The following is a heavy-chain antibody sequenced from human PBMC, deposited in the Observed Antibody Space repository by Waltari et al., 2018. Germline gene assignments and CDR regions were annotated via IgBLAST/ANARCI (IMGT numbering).Heavy chain of an antibody. CDR1: GYSFPSYC. V-gene: IGHV5-51*01. CDR2: IYPGHSDT. CDR3: ARHIDDFWSGYYVVGWFDP. J-gene: IGHJ5*02. Sequence: EVQLVQSGAEVKKPGESLKISCKGSGYSFPSYCIGWVRQMPGKGLGWMGIIYPGHSDTRYSPSFQGQVTISADKSISTAYLQWSSLKASDTAMYYCARHIDDFWSGYYVVGWFDPWGQGTLVTVSS. D-gene: IGHD3-3*01.